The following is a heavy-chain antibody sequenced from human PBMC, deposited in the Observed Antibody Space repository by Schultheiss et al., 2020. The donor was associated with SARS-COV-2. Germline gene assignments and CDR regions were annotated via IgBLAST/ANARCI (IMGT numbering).Heavy chain of an antibody. CDR2: IYYSGST. J-gene: IGHJ4*02. D-gene: IGHD3-10*01. Sequence: SETLSLTCTVSGGSVSSGSYYWSWIRQPPGKGLEWIGYIYYSGSTNYNPSLKSRVTISVDTSKNQFSLKLSSVTAADTAVYYCARPYGSGSYLTPNFDYWGQGTQVTVSS. CDR3: ARPYGSGSYLTPNFDY. CDR1: GGSVSSGSYY. V-gene: IGHV4-61*01.